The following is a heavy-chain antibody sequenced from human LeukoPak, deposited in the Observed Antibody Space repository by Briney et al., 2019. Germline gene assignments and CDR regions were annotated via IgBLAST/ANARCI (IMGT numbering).Heavy chain of an antibody. CDR1: GFTFNIYA. V-gene: IGHV3-30*14. D-gene: IGHD4-17*01. Sequence: PGRSLRLSCAASGFTFNIYAMHWVRQAPGKGLEWVAVTSHDGGIKFYADSVKGRFTISRDNSKNTLYLQMGSLRAEDTALYYCARGDYLFYWGQGTLVTVSS. CDR3: ARGDYLFY. J-gene: IGHJ4*02. CDR2: TSHDGGIK.